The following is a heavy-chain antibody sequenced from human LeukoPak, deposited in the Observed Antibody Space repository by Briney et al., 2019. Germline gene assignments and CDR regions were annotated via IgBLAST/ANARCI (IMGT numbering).Heavy chain of an antibody. CDR2: IKQDGRDK. Sequence: PGGSLRLSCAASGFTFSSYWMSWVRQAPGKGLEWVANIKQDGRDKYYVDSVKGRFTISRDNAKNSLYLQMNSLRAEDTAVYYCARVGGHAHWFDPWGQGTLVTVSS. J-gene: IGHJ5*02. CDR1: GFTFSSYW. V-gene: IGHV3-7*03. CDR3: ARVGGHAHWFDP.